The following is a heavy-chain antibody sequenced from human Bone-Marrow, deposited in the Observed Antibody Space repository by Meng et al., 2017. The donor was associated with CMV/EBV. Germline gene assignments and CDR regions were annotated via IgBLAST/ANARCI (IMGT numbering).Heavy chain of an antibody. J-gene: IGHJ3*02. CDR3: ARDGGSRWYVSGAVAI. Sequence: SETLSPTCSVSGDSISSYYWNWIRQPPGKGLEWIGNIYYSGSTNYNPPLKSRVSISVDMSKNQFSLKLNSVTAADTAVYYCARDGGSRWYVSGAVAIWGLGPMVTVSS. V-gene: IGHV4-59*01. CDR1: GDSISSYY. CDR2: IYYSGST. D-gene: IGHD6-13*01.